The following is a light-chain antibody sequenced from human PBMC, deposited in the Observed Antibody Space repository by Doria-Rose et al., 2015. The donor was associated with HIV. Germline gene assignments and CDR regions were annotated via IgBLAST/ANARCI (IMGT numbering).Light chain of an antibody. CDR2: GAS. CDR1: QSVSSN. CDR3: QQYNNWPPDT. Sequence: IVMTQSPATLSVSPGERATLSCRASQSVSSNLAWYQQKPGQAPRLLIYGASTRATGIPARFSGSGSGTEFTLTISSLQSEDFAVYHCQQYNNWPPDTFGQGTRLEIK. J-gene: IGKJ5*01. V-gene: IGKV3-15*01.